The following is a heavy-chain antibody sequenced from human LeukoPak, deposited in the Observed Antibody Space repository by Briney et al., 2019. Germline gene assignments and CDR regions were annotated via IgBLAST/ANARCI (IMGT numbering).Heavy chain of an antibody. CDR3: ARVDYYDSSGYYSPTFDY. CDR2: ISAYNGNT. J-gene: IGHJ4*02. V-gene: IGHV1-18*01. D-gene: IGHD3-22*01. Sequence: ASVKVSCKASGYTFTSYGISWVRQAPGQGLEWMGWISAYNGNTNYAQKLQGRVTMTTDTSTSTAYMELRSLRSDDTAVYYCARVDYYDSSGYYSPTFDYWGQGTLVTVSS. CDR1: GYTFTSYG.